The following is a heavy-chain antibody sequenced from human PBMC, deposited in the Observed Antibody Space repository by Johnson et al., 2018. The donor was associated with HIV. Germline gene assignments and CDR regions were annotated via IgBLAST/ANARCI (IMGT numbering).Heavy chain of an antibody. CDR2: ISWDGGST. CDR1: GFTFDDYA. D-gene: IGHD3-16*01. J-gene: IGHJ3*02. CDR3: AKDSRGLGAFDI. V-gene: IGHV3-43D*03. Sequence: EVQLVEYGGDVVQPGRSQRLSCAASGFTFDDYAMHWVRQAPGKGLEWVSLISWDGGSTYYADSVKGRFTISRDNSKNSLYLQMNSLRAEDTALYYCAKDSRGLGAFDIWGQGTMVTVSS.